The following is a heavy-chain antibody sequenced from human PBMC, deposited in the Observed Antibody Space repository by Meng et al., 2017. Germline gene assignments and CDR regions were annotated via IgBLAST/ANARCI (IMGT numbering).Heavy chain of an antibody. CDR3: ARSGARYSSYDPVGNWFDH. CDR1: GGSIIRYY. D-gene: IGHD5-12*01. V-gene: IGHV4-4*07. J-gene: IGHJ5*02. Sequence: LRLSCTVSGGSIIRYYCSWIRPPAGKGLEWIGRIYTSGSTNYNPSLKSRVTMSVDTSKNQFSLKLSSVTAADTAVYYCARSGARYSSYDPVGNWFDHWGQGTLVTVSS. CDR2: IYTSGST.